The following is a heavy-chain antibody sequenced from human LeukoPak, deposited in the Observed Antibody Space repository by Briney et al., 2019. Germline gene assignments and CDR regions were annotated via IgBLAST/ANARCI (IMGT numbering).Heavy chain of an antibody. D-gene: IGHD2-15*01. V-gene: IGHV3-48*03. J-gene: IGHJ4*02. CDR2: INSGTTI. CDR3: ARQVVAASFDY. CDR1: GFTFSRYE. Sequence: GGSLRLSCAASGFTFSRYEINWARQSPGKGLEWISYINSGTTIYYADSVKGRFTISRDNAKNSVYLQMNSLRVEDTAVYYCARQVVAASFDYWGQGTLVTVSS.